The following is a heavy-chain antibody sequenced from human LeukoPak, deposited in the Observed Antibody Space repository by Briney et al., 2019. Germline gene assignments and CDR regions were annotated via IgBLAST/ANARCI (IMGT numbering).Heavy chain of an antibody. J-gene: IGHJ4*02. V-gene: IGHV4-34*01. D-gene: IGHD1-1*01. CDR1: GGSFSGYY. CDR3: ARDGYNYGLDRFDY. Sequence: SETLSLTCAVYGGSFSGYYWSWIRQPPGKGLEWIGEINHSGSTNYNPSLKSRVTVSVDTSKNQFSLKLSSVTAADTAMYYCARDGYNYGLDRFDYWGQGTLVTVSS. CDR2: INHSGST.